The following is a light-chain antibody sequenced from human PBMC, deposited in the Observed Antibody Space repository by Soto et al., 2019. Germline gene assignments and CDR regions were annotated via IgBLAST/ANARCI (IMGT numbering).Light chain of an antibody. J-gene: IGKJ2*01. CDR1: QSVSNNY. Sequence: EVVLTQSPGTLSLSPGERATLSCRASQSVSNNYFAWYQQKPGQAPSLLIFGSSDRATGIPDRFSGSGSGKEFTLTICRLEPEDFAVYYCQQYGSSPPYTFGQGTKLEFK. CDR2: GSS. V-gene: IGKV3-20*01. CDR3: QQYGSSPPYT.